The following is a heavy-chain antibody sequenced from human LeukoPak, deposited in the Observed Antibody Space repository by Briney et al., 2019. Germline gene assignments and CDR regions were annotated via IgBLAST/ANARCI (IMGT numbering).Heavy chain of an antibody. V-gene: IGHV3-21*05. CDR2: INTDSSDI. Sequence: GSLRPSCAASGFTFSRYAMNWVRQAPGKGLEWGSYINTDSSDIHYADSVKGRFTISRDNARNTLYLQLSSLRAEDSAVYYCARDTFQPGLIDSWGQGTLVTVSS. J-gene: IGHJ4*02. D-gene: IGHD2-2*01. CDR1: GFTFSRYA. CDR3: ARDTFQPGLIDS.